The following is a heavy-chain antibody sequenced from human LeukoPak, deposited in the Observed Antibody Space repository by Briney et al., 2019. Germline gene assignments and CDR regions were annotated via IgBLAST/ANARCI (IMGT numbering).Heavy chain of an antibody. V-gene: IGHV3-11*01. Sequence: GGSLRLSCAASGFTLTDFYTSWVRQAPGKGLEWVSYISASGSVIYYADSVKGRFTISRDNAKNSLYLQLNSLRAEDRAVYYCARNYNSWGQGTLVAVSS. D-gene: IGHD3-10*01. CDR1: GFTLTDFY. J-gene: IGHJ4*02. CDR2: ISASGSVI. CDR3: ARNYNS.